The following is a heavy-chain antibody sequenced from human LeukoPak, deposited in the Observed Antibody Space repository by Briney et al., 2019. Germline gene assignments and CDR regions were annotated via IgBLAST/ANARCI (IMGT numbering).Heavy chain of an antibody. CDR3: ARVSNLLWFGELLGPLYYFDY. Sequence: GGSLRLSCAASGFTFSSYGMHWVRQAPGKGLEWVAFIRYDGSNKYYADSVKGRFTISRDNSKNTLYLQMNSLRAEDTAVYYCARVSNLLWFGELLGPLYYFDYWGQGTLVTVSS. CDR1: GFTFSSYG. CDR2: IRYDGSNK. J-gene: IGHJ4*02. V-gene: IGHV3-30*02. D-gene: IGHD3-10*01.